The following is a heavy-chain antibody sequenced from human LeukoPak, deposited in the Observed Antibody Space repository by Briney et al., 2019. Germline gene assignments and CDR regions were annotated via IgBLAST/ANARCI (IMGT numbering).Heavy chain of an antibody. CDR3: ARDNYDILTGYPQQGPYYFDY. J-gene: IGHJ4*02. V-gene: IGHV1-18*01. Sequence: ASVKVSCKASGYTFTSYGISWVRQAPGQGLEWVGWISAYNGNTNYAQKLQGRVTMTTDTSTSTAYMELRSLRSDDTAVYYCARDNYDILTGYPQQGPYYFDYWGQGTLVTVSS. CDR2: ISAYNGNT. CDR1: GYTFTSYG. D-gene: IGHD3-9*01.